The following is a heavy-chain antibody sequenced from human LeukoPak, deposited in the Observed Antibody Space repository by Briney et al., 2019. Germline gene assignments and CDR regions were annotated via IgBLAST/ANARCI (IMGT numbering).Heavy chain of an antibody. J-gene: IGHJ4*02. Sequence: GGSLRLSCAASGFTFSTYTMNWVRQAPGKGLEWVSSISSRRAYIYYADSVKGRFTISRDNAKNSLYLQMNSLRAEDTAVYYCAKASITMIVYTRHYFDYWGQGTLVTVSS. V-gene: IGHV3-21*01. CDR3: AKASITMIVYTRHYFDY. D-gene: IGHD3-22*01. CDR2: ISSRRAYI. CDR1: GFTFSTYT.